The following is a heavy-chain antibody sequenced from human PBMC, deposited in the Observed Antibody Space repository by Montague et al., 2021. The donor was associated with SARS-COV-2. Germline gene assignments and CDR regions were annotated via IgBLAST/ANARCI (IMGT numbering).Heavy chain of an antibody. CDR2: VDNSGGT. V-gene: IGHV4-59*01. CDR3: TTGEGNYGWRYYFDY. CDR1: GDSSRTKY. D-gene: IGHD3-10*01. J-gene: IGHJ4*02. Sequence: SETLSLTCSVSGDSSRTKYWGWIRQALGKGLEWIGYVDNSGGTDYSPSLRSRVTISIDRSKKQFSLRLNSVTTADTAKYYCTTGEGNYGWRYYFDYWGQGTLVTVSS.